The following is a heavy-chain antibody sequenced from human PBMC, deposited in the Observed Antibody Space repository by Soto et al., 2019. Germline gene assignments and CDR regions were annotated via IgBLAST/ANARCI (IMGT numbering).Heavy chain of an antibody. Sequence: EVQLLESGGSLVQPGGSLRLSCAASGFTFSTFAMNWVRQAPGGGLEWVSSISGSGGNTQYADSVKGRVTISRDNSKKALYQQIDTPRAEDTAVYYCAKFDVLMGTSRGWCNCFDPWGQGTLV. D-gene: IGHD2-21*01. V-gene: IGHV3-23*01. J-gene: IGHJ5*02. CDR1: GFTFSTFA. CDR2: ISGSGGNT. CDR3: AKFDVLMGTSRGWCNCFDP.